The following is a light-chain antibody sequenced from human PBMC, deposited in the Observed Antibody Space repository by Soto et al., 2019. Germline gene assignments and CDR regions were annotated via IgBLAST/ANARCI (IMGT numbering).Light chain of an antibody. CDR2: GAS. V-gene: IGKV3-15*01. J-gene: IGKJ1*01. CDR1: QSVSDN. Sequence: ELVMTQSPATLSVSPGERATLSCRASQSVSDNLAWYQQRPGQAPRLLIYGASTRAAGIPGRFSGSGSGTDFTLTISSLQSEDFAVYYCQQYYNWPRTFGQGTKVEVK. CDR3: QQYYNWPRT.